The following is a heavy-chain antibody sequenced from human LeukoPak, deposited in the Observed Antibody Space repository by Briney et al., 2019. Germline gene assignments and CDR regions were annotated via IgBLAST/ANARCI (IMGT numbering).Heavy chain of an antibody. CDR2: ISSSGSTI. J-gene: IGHJ4*02. CDR3: AGEGSYYFDY. V-gene: IGHV3-48*03. CDR1: GFTFSSYE. Sequence: HPGGSLRLSCAASGFTFSSYEMHWVRQAPGKGLEWVSYISSSGSTIYYADSVRGRFTISRDNAKNSLYLQMNSLRAEDTAVYYCAGEGSYYFDYWGQGTLVTVSS.